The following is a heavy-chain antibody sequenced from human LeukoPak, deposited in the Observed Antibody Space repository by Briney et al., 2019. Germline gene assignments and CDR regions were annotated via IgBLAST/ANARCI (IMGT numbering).Heavy chain of an antibody. CDR1: GFTFNNAW. CDR2: IKSKTDGRTT. Sequence: PGGSLRLSCAASGFTFNNAWMHWVRQAPAKGLEWVGRIKSKTDGRTTDYAAHVKGRLTISRDDSKNPLYLQMNSLKTEDTAVYYCTTDPYFDYWGQRTLVTVSS. CDR3: TTDPYFDY. V-gene: IGHV3-15*07. J-gene: IGHJ4*02.